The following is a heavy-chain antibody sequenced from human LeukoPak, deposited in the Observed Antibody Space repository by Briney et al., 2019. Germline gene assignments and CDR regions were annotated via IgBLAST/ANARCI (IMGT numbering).Heavy chain of an antibody. J-gene: IGHJ4*02. D-gene: IGHD6-19*01. Sequence: GSLRLSCAVSGFTLSSYAMNWVRQAPGKGLERVSHISSGSDIVFYADSVKGRFTISRDNTKNSLYLQMDSLRAEDTAVYYCAGEGSGWLPNYWGQGTLVTVSS. V-gene: IGHV3-48*04. CDR3: AGEGSGWLPNY. CDR1: GFTLSSYA. CDR2: ISSGSDIV.